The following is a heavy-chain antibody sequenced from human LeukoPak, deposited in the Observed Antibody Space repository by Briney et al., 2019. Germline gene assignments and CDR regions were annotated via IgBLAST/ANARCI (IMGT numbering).Heavy chain of an antibody. Sequence: SETLSLTCTVSGDSVSSYYWSWTRQPPGKGLEWIGNIYYSGSTNYNPSLKSRVTISVDTSKNQFSLNLRSVTAADTAVFYCARVHRLVPGPFHIWGQGTMVIVSS. D-gene: IGHD6-6*01. V-gene: IGHV4-59*02. CDR2: IYYSGST. J-gene: IGHJ3*02. CDR3: ARVHRLVPGPFHI. CDR1: GDSVSSYY.